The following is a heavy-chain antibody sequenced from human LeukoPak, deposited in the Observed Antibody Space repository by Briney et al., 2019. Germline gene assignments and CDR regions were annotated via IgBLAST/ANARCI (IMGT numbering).Heavy chain of an antibody. J-gene: IGHJ4*02. CDR1: GFTFSSYS. CDR3: ANYYDSSGHSLGVDY. CDR2: ISSSSSTI. D-gene: IGHD3-22*01. Sequence: GGSLRLSCAASGFTFSSYSMNWVRQAPGKGLEWVSYISSSSSTIYYADSVKGRFTISRDNFKNTLYLQMNSLRAEDTAVYYCANYYDSSGHSLGVDYWGQGTLVTVSS. V-gene: IGHV3-48*01.